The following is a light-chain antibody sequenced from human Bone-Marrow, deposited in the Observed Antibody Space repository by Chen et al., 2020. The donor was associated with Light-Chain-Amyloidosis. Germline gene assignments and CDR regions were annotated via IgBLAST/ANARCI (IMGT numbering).Light chain of an antibody. CDR3: QQCGTSPIT. CDR1: RSVRSSY. CDR2: DTV. J-gene: IGKJ1*01. Sequence: EIVLTQSPGTLSLSPGERATLSCRASRSVRSSYLAWYQQRPGQAPRLLIYDTVSRASGTPDRFSGSGSGTGSTLTISRLEPEDSAVYYCQQCGTSPITFGQGTKVEVK. V-gene: IGKV3-20*01.